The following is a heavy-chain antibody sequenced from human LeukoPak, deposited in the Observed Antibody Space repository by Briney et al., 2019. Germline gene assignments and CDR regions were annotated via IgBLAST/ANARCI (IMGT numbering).Heavy chain of an antibody. CDR2: INHSGST. J-gene: IGHJ4*02. CDR1: GGSFSGYY. CDR3: AADSSSRDY. D-gene: IGHD6-6*01. Sequence: KPSETLSLTCAVYGGSFSGYYWSWIRQPRGKGLEWIGEINHSGSTYYNPSLKSRVTISVDTSKNQFSLKLSSVTAADTAVYYCAADSSSRDYWGQGTLVTVSS. V-gene: IGHV4-34*01.